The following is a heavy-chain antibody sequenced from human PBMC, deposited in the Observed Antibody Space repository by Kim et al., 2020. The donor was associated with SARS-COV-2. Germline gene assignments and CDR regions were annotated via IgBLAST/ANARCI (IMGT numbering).Heavy chain of an antibody. V-gene: IGHV4-59*01. Sequence: SETLSLTCTVFGGSISSYYWSWIRQPPGKGLEWIGYIYYSGSTNYNPSLKSRVTISVDTSKNQFSLKLSSVTAADTAVYYCARRTTTYYYYNMDVWGKGTTVTVSS. J-gene: IGHJ6*03. D-gene: IGHD1-7*01. CDR1: GGSISSYY. CDR2: IYYSGST. CDR3: ARRTTTYYYYNMDV.